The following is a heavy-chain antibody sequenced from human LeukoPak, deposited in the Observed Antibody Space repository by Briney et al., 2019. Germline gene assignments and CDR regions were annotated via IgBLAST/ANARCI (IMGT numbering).Heavy chain of an antibody. CDR1: GYTFTSYY. D-gene: IGHD6-13*01. CDR2: INPSWGST. J-gene: IGHJ4*02. V-gene: IGHV1-46*01. CDR3: ARGGIAAARNDY. Sequence: ASVKVSCKASGYTFTSYYMHWVRQAPGQGREWMGIINPSWGSTSYAQKFQVRVTITIDMSTSTVYMEMSSLRSEDTAVYYCARGGIAAARNDYWGQGTLVTVSS.